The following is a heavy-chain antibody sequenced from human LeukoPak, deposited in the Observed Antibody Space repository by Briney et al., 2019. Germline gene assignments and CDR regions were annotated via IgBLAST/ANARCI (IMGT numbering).Heavy chain of an antibody. D-gene: IGHD4/OR15-4a*01. J-gene: IGHJ4*02. CDR2: INPDGTTI. Sequence: PGGSLRLSCAASGFTFSYYEMNWVSQAPGKGLVWVSRINPDGTTINYADSVRGRFAISRDNAKNALHLEMNGLRADDTAVYYCARFRAGAGDFWGQGTLIIVSS. V-gene: IGHV3-48*03. CDR1: GFTFSYYE. CDR3: ARFRAGAGDF.